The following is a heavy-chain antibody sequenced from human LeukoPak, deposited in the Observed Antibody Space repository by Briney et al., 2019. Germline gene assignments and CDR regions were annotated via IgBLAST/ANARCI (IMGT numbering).Heavy chain of an antibody. CDR1: GYTFTGYY. D-gene: IGHD1-26*01. V-gene: IGHV1-18*04. CDR2: ISAYNGNT. CDR3: ARKWGDAFDI. Sequence: GASVKASCKASGYTFTGYYMHWVRQAPGQGLEWMGWISAYNGNTNYAQKLQGRVTMTTDTSTSTAYMELRSLRSDDTAVYYCARKWGDAFDIWGQGTMVTVSS. J-gene: IGHJ3*02.